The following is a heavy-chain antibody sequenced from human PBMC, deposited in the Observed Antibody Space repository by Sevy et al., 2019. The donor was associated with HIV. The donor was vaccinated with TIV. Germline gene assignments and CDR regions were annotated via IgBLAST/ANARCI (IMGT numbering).Heavy chain of an antibody. D-gene: IGHD3-22*01. V-gene: IGHV5-51*01. CDR1: GYSFTSHW. CDR2: IYPDDSDT. J-gene: IGHJ4*02. Sequence: GESLKISCKGSGYSFTSHWIGWVRLMPGKGLEWMGIIYPDDSDTRYSPSFQGQVTFSADKSISTAYLQWSSLKASDTAMYYCATSRSGYFDSSGYYIYWGQGTLVTVSS. CDR3: ATSRSGYFDSSGYYIY.